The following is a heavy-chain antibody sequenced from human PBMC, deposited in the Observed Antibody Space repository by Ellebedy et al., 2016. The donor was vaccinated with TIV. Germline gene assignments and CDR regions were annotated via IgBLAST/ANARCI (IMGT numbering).Heavy chain of an antibody. CDR1: GASLSSNTYY. J-gene: IGHJ4*02. CDR3: TCETSGFENFDY. Sequence: SETLSLXXSVSGASLSSNTYYWGWIRQPPGKGLQWIGSIYYSGSTYYNPSLKSRVSISVDRSKNQFSLKLNSVTAADTAVYYCTCETSGFENFDYWGQGTLVTVAS. D-gene: IGHD5-12*01. V-gene: IGHV4-39*01. CDR2: IYYSGST.